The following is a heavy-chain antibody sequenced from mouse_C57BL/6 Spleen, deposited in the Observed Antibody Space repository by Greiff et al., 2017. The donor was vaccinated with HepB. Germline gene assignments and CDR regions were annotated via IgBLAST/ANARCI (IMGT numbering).Heavy chain of an antibody. CDR3: ARSYYGSSPAWFAY. Sequence: VKLMESGAELVRPGTSVKVSCKASGYAFTNYLIEWVKQRPGQGLEWIGVINPGSGGTNYNEKFKGKATLTADKSSSTAYMQLSSLTSEDSAVYFCARSYYGSSPAWFAYWGQGTLVTVSA. CDR2: INPGSGGT. V-gene: IGHV1-54*01. J-gene: IGHJ3*01. D-gene: IGHD1-1*01. CDR1: GYAFTNYL.